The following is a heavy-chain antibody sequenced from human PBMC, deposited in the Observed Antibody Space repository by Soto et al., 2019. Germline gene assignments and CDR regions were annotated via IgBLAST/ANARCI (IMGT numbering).Heavy chain of an antibody. CDR3: AKGQGEYYYDSSGFDY. D-gene: IGHD3-22*01. CDR1: GFTFSSYA. Sequence: GGSLRLSCAASGFTFSSYAMSWVRQAPGKGLKWVSAISGSGGSTYYADSVKGRFTISRDNSKNTLYLQMNSLRAEDTAVYYCAKGQGEYYYDSSGFDYWGQGTLVTVSS. J-gene: IGHJ4*02. CDR2: ISGSGGST. V-gene: IGHV3-23*01.